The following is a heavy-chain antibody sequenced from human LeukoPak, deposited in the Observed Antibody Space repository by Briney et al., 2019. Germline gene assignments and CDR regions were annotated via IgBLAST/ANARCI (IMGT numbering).Heavy chain of an antibody. D-gene: IGHD5-18*01. CDR3: ARRAYSYGHPGYYFDY. CDR1: GGSIGSYY. CDR2: IYTSGST. V-gene: IGHV4-4*09. Sequence: SETLSLTCTVSGGSIGSYYWSWIRQPPGKGLEWIGYIYTSGSTNYNPSLKSRVTISVDTSKNQFSLKLSSVTAADTAVYYCARRAYSYGHPGYYFDYWGRGTLVNVSS. J-gene: IGHJ4*02.